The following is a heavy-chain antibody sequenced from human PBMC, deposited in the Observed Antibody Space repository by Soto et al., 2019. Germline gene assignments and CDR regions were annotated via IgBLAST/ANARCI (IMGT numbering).Heavy chain of an antibody. CDR2: ISGSGVTT. CDR1: GFTFSDYA. V-gene: IGHV3-23*01. Sequence: GGSLRLSCATSGFTFSDYAMNWVRQAPGKGLEWVSAISGSGVTTYYADSGKGRLTISRDNSRNTLYLQMNGLRDGDTALYYCATARVSGGFDWYLVSEYYYYMDVWGQGTTVTVSS. J-gene: IGHJ6*03. D-gene: IGHD3-9*01. CDR3: ATARVSGGFDWYLVSEYYYYMDV.